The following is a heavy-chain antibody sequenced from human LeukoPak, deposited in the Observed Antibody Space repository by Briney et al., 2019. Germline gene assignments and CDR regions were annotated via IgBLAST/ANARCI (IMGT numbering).Heavy chain of an antibody. J-gene: IGHJ5*02. CDR1: GGSFSGYY. V-gene: IGHV4-34*01. CDR2: INHSGST. CDR3: ARGDRGVHWFDP. D-gene: IGHD3-10*01. Sequence: SETLSLTCAVYGGSFSGYYWSWIRQPPGKGLEWIGEINHSGSTNYNPSLKSRVTISVDTSKNQFSLKLSSVTAADTAVYYCARGDRGVHWFDPWGQGTLVTVSS.